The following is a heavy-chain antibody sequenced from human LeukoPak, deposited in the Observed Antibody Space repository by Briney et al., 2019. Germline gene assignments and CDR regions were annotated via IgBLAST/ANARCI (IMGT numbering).Heavy chain of an antibody. D-gene: IGHD3-9*01. Sequence: GGSLRLSCAASGFTFSDYYMSWIRQAPGKGLEWVSYISSSGSTIYYADSVKGRFTISRDNAKNSLYLQMNSLRAEDTAVYYCAKGGPLTYYNILTGYYTPPINAFDIWGQGTMVTVSS. CDR1: GFTFSDYY. CDR3: AKGGPLTYYNILTGYYTPPINAFDI. V-gene: IGHV3-11*01. CDR2: ISSSGSTI. J-gene: IGHJ3*02.